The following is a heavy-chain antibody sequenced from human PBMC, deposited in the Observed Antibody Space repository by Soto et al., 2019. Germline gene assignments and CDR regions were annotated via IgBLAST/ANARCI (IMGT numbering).Heavy chain of an antibody. CDR2: ISGSGGST. Sequence: PGGSLRLSCAASGFTFSSYAMSWVRQAPGKGLEWVSAISGSGGSTYYADSVKGRFTISRDNSKNTLYLQMNSLRAEDTAVYYCAKSGGVVVVVAATGFLDYWGQGTLVTVSS. J-gene: IGHJ4*02. CDR1: GFTFSSYA. V-gene: IGHV3-23*01. CDR3: AKSGGVVVVVAATGFLDY. D-gene: IGHD2-15*01.